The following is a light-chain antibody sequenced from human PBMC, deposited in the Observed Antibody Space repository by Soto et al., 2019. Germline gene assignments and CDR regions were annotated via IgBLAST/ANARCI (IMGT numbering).Light chain of an antibody. V-gene: IGKV3-20*01. CDR2: GAS. Sequence: EIVLTQSPGTLSLSPGERATLSCRASQSISSSYLAWYQKKPGQAPRLLIYGASSRATGITERFSGSGSGTDFTLTISRLEPEDFAVYYCQQYGSSPWTFGQGTKVEIK. CDR1: QSISSSY. CDR3: QQYGSSPWT. J-gene: IGKJ1*01.